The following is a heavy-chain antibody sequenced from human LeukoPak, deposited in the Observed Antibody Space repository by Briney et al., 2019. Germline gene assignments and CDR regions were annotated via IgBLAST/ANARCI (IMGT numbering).Heavy chain of an antibody. CDR3: ARGYSYGQKPFNDI. CDR1: GGSISSYY. J-gene: IGHJ3*02. CDR2: IYYSGST. D-gene: IGHD5-18*01. Sequence: SETLSLTCTVSGGSISSYYWSWIRQPPGKGLEWIGYIYYSGSTNYNPSLKSRVTISVDTSKNQFSLKLSSVTAADTAVYYCARGYSYGQKPFNDIGGQGTMVTVS. V-gene: IGHV4-59*01.